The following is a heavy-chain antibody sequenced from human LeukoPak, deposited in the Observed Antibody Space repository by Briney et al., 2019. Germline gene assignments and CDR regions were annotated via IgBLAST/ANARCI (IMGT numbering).Heavy chain of an antibody. J-gene: IGHJ4*02. V-gene: IGHV3-21*01. CDR1: GFTFSSYS. CDR3: AREQYYYDTGLDY. D-gene: IGHD3-22*01. Sequence: PGGSLRLSCAASGFTFSSYSMNWVRQAPGKGLEWVSSISSSSSYIYYADSVKGRFTISRDNAKNSLYLQMNSLRAEDTAVYYCAREQYYYDTGLDYWGQGTLVTVSS. CDR2: ISSSSSYI.